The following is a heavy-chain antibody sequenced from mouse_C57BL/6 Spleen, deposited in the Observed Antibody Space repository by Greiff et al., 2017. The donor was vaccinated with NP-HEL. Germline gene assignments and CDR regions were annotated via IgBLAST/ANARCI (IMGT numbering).Heavy chain of an antibody. CDR2: INPSNGGT. J-gene: IGHJ1*03. CDR3: ARWVITTVVAHWYFDV. D-gene: IGHD1-1*01. V-gene: IGHV1-53*01. Sequence: QVQLQQPGTELVKPGASVKLSCKASGYTFTSYWMHWVKQRPGQGLEWIGNINPSNGGTNYNEKFKSKATLTVDKSSSTAYMQLSSLTSEDSAVYYCARWVITTVVAHWYFDVWGTGTTVTVSS. CDR1: GYTFTSYW.